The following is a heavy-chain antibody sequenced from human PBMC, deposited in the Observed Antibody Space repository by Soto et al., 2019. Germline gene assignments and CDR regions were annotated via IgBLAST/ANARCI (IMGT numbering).Heavy chain of an antibody. V-gene: IGHV4-31*03. CDR2: IYYSGST. CDR1: GGSISSGGYY. CDR3: ARAGIAAAGGLDY. Sequence: SSETLSLTCTVSGGSISSGGYYWSWIRQHPGKGLEWIGYIYYSGSTYYNPSLKSRVTISVDTSKNQFSLKLSSVTAADTAVYYCARAGIAAAGGLDYWGQGTLVTVSS. D-gene: IGHD6-13*01. J-gene: IGHJ4*02.